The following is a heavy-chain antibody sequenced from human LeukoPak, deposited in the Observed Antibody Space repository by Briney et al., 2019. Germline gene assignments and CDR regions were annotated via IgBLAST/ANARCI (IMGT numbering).Heavy chain of an antibody. V-gene: IGHV1-2*02. CDR1: GYTFTGYY. D-gene: IGHD3-10*01. CDR3: ARDLHHYGSGSYYLFDY. CDR2: INPNSGGT. Sequence: GASVKVSCKASGYTFTGYYMHWVRQAPGQGLEWMGWINPNSGGTNYAQKFQGRVTMTRDTSISTAYMELSRLRSDDTAVYYCARDLHHYGSGSYYLFDYWGQGTLVTVSS. J-gene: IGHJ4*02.